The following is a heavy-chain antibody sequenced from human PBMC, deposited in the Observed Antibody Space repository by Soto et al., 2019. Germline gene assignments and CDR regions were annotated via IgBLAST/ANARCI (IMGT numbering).Heavy chain of an antibody. Sequence: SETLSLTCTVSGGSISRGGYYWSWIRQHPGKGLEWIGYIYYSGSTYYNPSLKSRVTISVDTSKNQFSLKLSSVTAADTAVYYCARGGVRYFDWLLSPHNWFDPWGQGTLVTVSS. V-gene: IGHV4-31*03. CDR3: ARGGVRYFDWLLSPHNWFDP. CDR2: IYYSGST. J-gene: IGHJ5*02. CDR1: GGSISRGGYY. D-gene: IGHD3-9*01.